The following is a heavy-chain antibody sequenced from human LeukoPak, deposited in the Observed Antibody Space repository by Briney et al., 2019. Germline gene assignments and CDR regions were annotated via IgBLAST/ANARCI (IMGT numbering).Heavy chain of an antibody. CDR2: ISAYNGNT. V-gene: IGHV1-18*01. CDR1: GYTFTGYG. J-gene: IGHJ4*02. D-gene: IGHD6-13*01. CDR3: AIESAAAFLPNY. Sequence: GASVKVSCKASGYTFTGYGISWVRQAPGQGLEWMGWISAYNGNTNYAQKLQGRVTMTTDTSTSTAYMELRSLRSDDTAVYYCAIESAAAFLPNYWGQGTLVTVSS.